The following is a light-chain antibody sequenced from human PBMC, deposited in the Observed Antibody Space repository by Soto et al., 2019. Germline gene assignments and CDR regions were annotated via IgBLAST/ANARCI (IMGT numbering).Light chain of an antibody. Sequence: QSVLTQPPSASGSPGQSVTISCTGTSSDVGGYSYVSWYQQHPGKAPKLMIYEVSKRPSGVPDRFSGSKSGNTASLTVSGLQAEDEADYYCSSYAGSNNPLYVFGTGTKVTVL. CDR2: EVS. J-gene: IGLJ1*01. CDR1: SSDVGGYSY. V-gene: IGLV2-8*01. CDR3: SSYAGSNNPLYV.